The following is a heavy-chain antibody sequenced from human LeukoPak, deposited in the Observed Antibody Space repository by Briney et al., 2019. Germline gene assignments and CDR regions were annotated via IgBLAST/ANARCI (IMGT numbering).Heavy chain of an antibody. V-gene: IGHV3-21*04. D-gene: IGHD1-26*01. CDR2: ISSSSSYI. CDR1: GFTFSSYS. Sequence: PGGSLRLSCAASGFTFSSYSMNWVRQAPGKGLEWVSSISSSSSYIYYADSVKGRFTISRDNAKNSLYLEMNSLRAEDTALYYCAREAKWSYSPVSYHYYYMDVWGKGTTVTVSS. CDR3: AREAKWSYSPVSYHYYYMDV. J-gene: IGHJ6*03.